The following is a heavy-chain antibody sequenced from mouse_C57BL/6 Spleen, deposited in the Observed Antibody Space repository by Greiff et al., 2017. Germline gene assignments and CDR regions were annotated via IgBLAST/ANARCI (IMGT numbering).Heavy chain of an antibody. CDR3: ASLLTGTDWYFDV. D-gene: IGHD4-1*01. Sequence: EVKLVESGGGLVQPGGSLSLSCAASGFTFTDYYMSWVRQPPGKALEWLGFIRNKANGYTTEYSASVKGRFTISRDNSQSILYLQMNALRAEDSATYYCASLLTGTDWYFDVWGTGTTVTVSS. J-gene: IGHJ1*03. CDR2: IRNKANGYTT. CDR1: GFTFTDYY. V-gene: IGHV7-3*01.